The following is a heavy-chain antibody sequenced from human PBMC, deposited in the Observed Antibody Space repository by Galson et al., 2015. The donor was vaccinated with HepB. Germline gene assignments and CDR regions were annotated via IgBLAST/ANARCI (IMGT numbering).Heavy chain of an antibody. CDR1: GFIVSNTY. CDR2: IYSGDKT. D-gene: IGHD5-24*01. CDR3: ARGDGYNFAGFNY. V-gene: IGHV3-53*01. J-gene: IGHJ4*02. Sequence: SLRLSCAASGFIVSNTYMTWVRQAPGRGLEWVSLIYSGDKTYYGDSVKGRFTISRDNSRNTLNLQMNGLTAEDTAVYYCARGDGYNFAGFNYWGQGTLVTVSS.